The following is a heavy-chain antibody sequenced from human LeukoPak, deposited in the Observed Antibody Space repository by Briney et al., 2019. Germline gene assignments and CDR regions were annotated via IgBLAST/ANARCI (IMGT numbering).Heavy chain of an antibody. CDR2: INPNNGGT. CDR1: GYTFTGYY. V-gene: IGHV1-2*02. CDR3: ARDKYTGYETFDY. J-gene: IGHJ4*02. D-gene: IGHD5-12*01. Sequence: ASVKVSCKASGYTFTGYYIHWVRLAPGQGLEWMGWINPNNGGTNYAQKFQGRVTMTRDTSISTAYMELNRLTSDDTAVYYCARDKYTGYETFDYWGQGTPVTVSS.